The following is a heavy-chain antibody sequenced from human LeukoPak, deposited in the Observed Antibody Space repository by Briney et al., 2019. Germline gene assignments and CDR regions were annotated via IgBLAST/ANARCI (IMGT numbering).Heavy chain of an antibody. CDR3: ARELGQEQWLVLPFY. CDR2: IYYSGST. J-gene: IGHJ4*02. Sequence: PSETLSLTCTVSGGSISSGDYYWSWIRQPPGKGLEWIGYIYYSGSTYYNPSLKSRVTISVDTSKNQFSLKLSSVTAADTAVYYCARELGQEQWLVLPFYWGQGALVTVSS. D-gene: IGHD6-19*01. V-gene: IGHV4-30-4*08. CDR1: GGSISSGDYY.